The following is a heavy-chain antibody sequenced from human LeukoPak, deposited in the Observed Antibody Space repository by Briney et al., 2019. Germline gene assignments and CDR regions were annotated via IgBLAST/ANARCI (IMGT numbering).Heavy chain of an antibody. CDR2: IKQDGSEK. V-gene: IGHV3-7*03. Sequence: GGSLRLSCAASGFTFSSYWMSWVRQAPGKGLEWVANIKQDGSEKYHVDSVKGRFTISRDNAKNSLYLQMNSLRAEDTAVYYCARGSVVVITTTSGRYFDYWGQGTLVTVSS. CDR3: ARGSVVVITTTSGRYFDY. J-gene: IGHJ4*02. CDR1: GFTFSSYW. D-gene: IGHD3-22*01.